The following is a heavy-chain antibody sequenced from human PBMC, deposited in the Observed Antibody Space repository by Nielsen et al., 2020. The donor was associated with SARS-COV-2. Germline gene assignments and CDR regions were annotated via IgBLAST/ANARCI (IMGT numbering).Heavy chain of an antibody. J-gene: IGHJ4*02. CDR3: AKISGSQRHYFDF. Sequence: GGSLRLSCAGSGFSFSSYAMTWVRQAPGKGLEWVSSIGTTGDKTFYADSVKGRFTISRDNSKNTLYLQLNSLRAEDTAVFYCAKISGSQRHYFDFWGQGALVTVSS. V-gene: IGHV3-23*01. D-gene: IGHD1-26*01. CDR1: GFSFSSYA. CDR2: IGTTGDKT.